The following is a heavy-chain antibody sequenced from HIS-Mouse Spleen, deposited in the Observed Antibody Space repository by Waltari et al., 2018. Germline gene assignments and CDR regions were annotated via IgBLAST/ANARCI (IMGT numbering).Heavy chain of an antibody. V-gene: IGHV4-39*07. CDR3: AREIPYSSSWYDWYFDL. Sequence: QLQLQESGPGLVKPSETLSLTCTVSGGSISSSSYYWGWIRQPPGKGLEWIGRIYYSGSTYDNPSLKSRVTISVDTSKNQVSLKLSSVTAADTAVYYCAREIPYSSSWYDWYFDLWGRGTLVTVSS. D-gene: IGHD6-13*01. CDR1: GGSISSSSYY. J-gene: IGHJ2*01. CDR2: IYYSGST.